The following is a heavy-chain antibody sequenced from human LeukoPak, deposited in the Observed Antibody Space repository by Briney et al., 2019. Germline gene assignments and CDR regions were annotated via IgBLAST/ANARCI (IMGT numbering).Heavy chain of an antibody. CDR1: GYTFTGYY. V-gene: IGHV1-2*02. D-gene: IGHD3-3*01. J-gene: IGHJ6*03. CDR2: INPNSGGT. Sequence: GASVKLSCKASGYTFTGYYMHLVREAPGPGLEWMGWINPNSGGTNYAQKFQGRVTMTRDTSISTAYMELSRLRSDDTAVYYCARLWSGFYYMDVWGKGTTVTVSS. CDR3: ARLWSGFYYMDV.